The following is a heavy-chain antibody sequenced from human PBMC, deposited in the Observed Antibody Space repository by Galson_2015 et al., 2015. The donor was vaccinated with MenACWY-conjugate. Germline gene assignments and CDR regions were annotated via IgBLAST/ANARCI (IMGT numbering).Heavy chain of an antibody. J-gene: IGHJ6*02. D-gene: IGHD1-26*01. CDR3: ARHPPGGRGLDV. CDR1: GYSFTNYW. Sequence: QSGAEVKKPGESLTISCTGSGYSFTNYWIGWVRQMPGKGLEWMGLFNPAHSETRYSPSFQGQVTISADESISTAYLQWTSLKASDTAMYYCARHPPGGRGLDVWGRGTTVTVSS. CDR2: FNPAHSET. V-gene: IGHV5-51*01.